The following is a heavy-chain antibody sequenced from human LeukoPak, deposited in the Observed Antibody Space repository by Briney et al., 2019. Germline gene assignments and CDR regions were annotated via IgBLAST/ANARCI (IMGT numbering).Heavy chain of an antibody. CDR2: ISYDGSNK. Sequence: GGSLRLSCAASGVTFSSYAMHWVREAPGKGLEWVAVISYDGSNKYYADSLKGRFTISRDNSKNTLYLQMNSLRAEDTAVYYCARASRRYSSSWYFWFDPWGQGTLVTVSS. J-gene: IGHJ5*02. CDR3: ARASRRYSSSWYFWFDP. V-gene: IGHV3-30*04. D-gene: IGHD6-13*01. CDR1: GVTFSSYA.